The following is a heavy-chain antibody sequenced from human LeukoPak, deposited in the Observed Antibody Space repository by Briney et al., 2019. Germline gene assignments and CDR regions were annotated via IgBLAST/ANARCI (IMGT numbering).Heavy chain of an antibody. CDR3: ARVRSIVGAPAAPLDY. D-gene: IGHD2-2*01. J-gene: IGHJ4*02. Sequence: ASAKVSCTASGYSFSTYAISWVRQAPGQGLEWIGWISVFNGDTKYGQRFQGRVTMTTDASSNTAYMDLRSLRSDDTAVYSCARVRSIVGAPAAPLDYWGQGTPVIVSS. CDR2: ISVFNGDT. CDR1: GYSFSTYA. V-gene: IGHV1-18*01.